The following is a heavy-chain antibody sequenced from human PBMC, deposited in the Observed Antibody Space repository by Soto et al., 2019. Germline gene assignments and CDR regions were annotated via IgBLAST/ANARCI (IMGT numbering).Heavy chain of an antibody. CDR2: ISYDGSNK. J-gene: IGHJ4*02. Sequence: QVQLVESGGGVVQPGRSLRLSCAASGFTFSSYAMHWVRQAPGKGLEWVAVISYDGSNKYYADSVKGRFTISRDNSKNTLYLQMNSLRAEDTAVYYCASELVVVTAIRSPDATSTGGYWGQGTLVTVSS. V-gene: IGHV3-30-3*01. CDR1: GFTFSSYA. CDR3: ASELVVVTAIRSPDATSTGGY. D-gene: IGHD2-21*02.